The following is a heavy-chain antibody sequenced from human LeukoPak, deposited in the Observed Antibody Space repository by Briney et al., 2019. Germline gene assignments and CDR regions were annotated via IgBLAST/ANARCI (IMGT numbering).Heavy chain of an antibody. Sequence: GGSLRLSCAASGFTFSSYSMNWVRQAPGKGLEWVSYISSSSTIYYADSVKGRFTISRDNSKNALYLQMISLRPEDTAVYFCAKGTSGIIAGGHDYYMDVWGKGTTVTISS. J-gene: IGHJ6*03. D-gene: IGHD6-13*01. CDR3: AKGTSGIIAGGHDYYMDV. V-gene: IGHV3-48*01. CDR2: ISSSSTI. CDR1: GFTFSSYS.